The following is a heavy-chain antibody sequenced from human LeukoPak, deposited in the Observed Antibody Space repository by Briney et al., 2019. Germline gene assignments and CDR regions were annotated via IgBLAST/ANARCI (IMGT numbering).Heavy chain of an antibody. CDR1: GYTFTSYD. D-gene: IGHD3-10*01. J-gene: IGHJ4*02. CDR2: MNPNSGNT. CDR3: ARGFMVRGVTSTFDY. Sequence: GASVKVSCKASGYTFTSYDINWVRQAPGQGLEWMGWMNPNSGNTGYAQKFQGRVTITRNTSINTAYMELSSLRSEDTAVYYCARGFMVRGVTSTFDYWGQGTLVTVSS. V-gene: IGHV1-8*03.